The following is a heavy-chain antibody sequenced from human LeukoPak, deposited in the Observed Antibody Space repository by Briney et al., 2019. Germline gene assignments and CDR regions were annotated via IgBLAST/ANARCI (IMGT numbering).Heavy chain of an antibody. V-gene: IGHV3-48*02. CDR1: GFTFSSYS. Sequence: HSGGSLRLSCAASGFTFSSYSMSWVRQAPGKGLEWISYISISSTIYYADSAKGRFTISRDNAKNSLYMQMNRLRDEDTAVYYCTTDLSELDDSGYYAKYFHHWGQGTLVSVSS. D-gene: IGHD3-22*01. CDR3: TTDLSELDDSGYYAKYFHH. J-gene: IGHJ1*01. CDR2: ISISSTI.